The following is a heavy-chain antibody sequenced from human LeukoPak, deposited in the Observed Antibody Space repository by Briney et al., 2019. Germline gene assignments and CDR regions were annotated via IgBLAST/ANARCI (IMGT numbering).Heavy chain of an antibody. V-gene: IGHV3-66*01. J-gene: IGHJ4*02. CDR2: IYNTGGT. Sequence: GGSLRLSCAASGFTISSDYMTWVRQAPGKGLEWASVIYNTGGTKYADSVRGRFTISRDTSRNTVFLQMNSLRPEDTAVYYCVRATWDYWGQGTLVTVSS. CDR1: GFTISSDY. CDR3: VRATWDY.